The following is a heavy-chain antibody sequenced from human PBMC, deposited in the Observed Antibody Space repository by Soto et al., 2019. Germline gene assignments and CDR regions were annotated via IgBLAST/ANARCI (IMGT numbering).Heavy chain of an antibody. CDR1: GFTFTSSA. D-gene: IGHD6-13*01. CDR2: IVVGSGNT. CDR3: AASGWYVDYYYGMDV. V-gene: IGHV1-58*01. J-gene: IGHJ6*02. Sequence: QMQLVQSGPEVKKPGTSVKVSCKASGFTFTSSAVQWVRQARGQRLEWIGWIVVGSGNTNYAQKFQERVTITRDMSTSTAYMELSSLRSEDTAVYYCAASGWYVDYYYGMDVWGQGTTVTVSS.